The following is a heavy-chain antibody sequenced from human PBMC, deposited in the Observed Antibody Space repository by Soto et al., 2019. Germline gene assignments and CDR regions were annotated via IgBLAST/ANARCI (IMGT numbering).Heavy chain of an antibody. J-gene: IGHJ4*02. Sequence: PGGSLRLSCSASGFSFSNYWMAWVRQAPGKGLGWVANIEQDGSDKFYVDSLRGRFTISRDNAKNSLYLQMNSLRAEDSAVYYCARALGHSSSWYGDSWGQGTPVTVSS. D-gene: IGHD6-13*01. CDR3: ARALGHSSSWYGDS. V-gene: IGHV3-7*01. CDR1: GFSFSNYW. CDR2: IEQDGSDK.